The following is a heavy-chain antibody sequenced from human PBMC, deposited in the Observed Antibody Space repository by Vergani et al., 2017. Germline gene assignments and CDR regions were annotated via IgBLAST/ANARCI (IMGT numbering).Heavy chain of an antibody. D-gene: IGHD3-3*02. CDR2: IYPGNSET. Sequence: EVQLEQSGAAVKKPGESLEISCKGSGYSFSRNWIAWVRERPGQGLEWMGMIYPGNSETRNNPSFRGQVTMSVDKSISTAYLQWSSLKASDSAMYYCARVYCRSMSCAGTDYFYHIDVGGKGTTVTVS. J-gene: IGHJ6*03. CDR3: ARVYCRSMSCAGTDYFYHIDV. V-gene: IGHV5-51*03. CDR1: GYSFSRNW.